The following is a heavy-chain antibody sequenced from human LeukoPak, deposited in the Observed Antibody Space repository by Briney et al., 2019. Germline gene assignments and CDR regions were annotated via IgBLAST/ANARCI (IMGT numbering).Heavy chain of an antibody. CDR3: TRLMIVVVKVSDAFDI. V-gene: IGHV3-49*03. J-gene: IGHJ3*02. CDR2: IRSKAYGGTT. Sequence: GGSLRLSCTASGFTFGDYAMSWFRQAPGKGLEWVGFIRSKAYGGTTEYAASVKGRFTISRDDSRSIAYLQMNSLKTEDTAVYYCTRLMIVVVKVSDAFDIWGQGTMVTVSS. CDR1: GFTFGDYA. D-gene: IGHD3-22*01.